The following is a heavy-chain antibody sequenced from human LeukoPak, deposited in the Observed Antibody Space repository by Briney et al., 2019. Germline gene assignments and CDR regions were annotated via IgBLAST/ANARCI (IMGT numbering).Heavy chain of an antibody. Sequence: GGSLRLSCAASGFTFSSYAMSWVRQAPGKGLEWVSAISGSGGSTYYADSVKGRFTISRDNSKNTLYLQMNSLRAEDTAVYYCAKPPGGRSADYDILIGSDWGQGTLVTVSS. CDR1: GFTFSSYA. CDR2: ISGSGGST. J-gene: IGHJ4*02. D-gene: IGHD3-9*01. CDR3: AKPPGGRSADYDILIGSD. V-gene: IGHV3-23*01.